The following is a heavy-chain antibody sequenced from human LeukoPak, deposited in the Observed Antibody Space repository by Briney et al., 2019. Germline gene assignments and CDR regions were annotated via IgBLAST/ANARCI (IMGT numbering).Heavy chain of an antibody. D-gene: IGHD3-22*01. CDR3: ARPRSYYYDSSGYQALDAFDI. J-gene: IGHJ3*02. CDR1: VYTFTSYA. CDR2: GYTHTRNP. Sequence: ASVKVSCTASVYTFTSYAMNWVRQGPRQGLEWMWCGYTHTRNPTYAHGCTRRFVFSLDTSVSTAYLQISSLKAEDTAVYYCARPRSYYYDSSGYQALDAFDIWGQGTMVTVSS. V-gene: IGHV7-4-1*02.